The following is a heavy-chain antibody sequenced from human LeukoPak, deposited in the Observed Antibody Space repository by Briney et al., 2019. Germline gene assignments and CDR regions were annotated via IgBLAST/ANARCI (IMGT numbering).Heavy chain of an antibody. J-gene: IGHJ3*02. CDR3: ARTSHRGADAFDI. CDR1: GGTFSSYA. CDR2: ISAYNGNT. Sequence: ASVKVSCKASGGTFSSYAISWVRQAPGQGLEWMGWISAYNGNTNYAQKLQGRVTMTTDTSTSTVYMELRSLRSDDTAVYYCARTSHRGADAFDIWGQGTLVTVSS. V-gene: IGHV1-18*01. D-gene: IGHD3-10*01.